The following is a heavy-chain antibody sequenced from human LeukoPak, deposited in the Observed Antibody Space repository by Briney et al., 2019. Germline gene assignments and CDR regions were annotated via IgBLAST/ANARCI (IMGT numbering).Heavy chain of an antibody. J-gene: IGHJ3*02. CDR1: GFTFSSYA. D-gene: IGHD3-22*01. V-gene: IGHV3-30-3*01. Sequence: PGRSLRLSCAASGFTFSSYAMHWVRQAPGKGLEWVAVISYDGSNKYYADSVKGRFTISRDNSKNTLYLQMNSLRAGDTAVYYCAREVRGAFDIWGQGTMVTVSS. CDR3: AREVRGAFDI. CDR2: ISYDGSNK.